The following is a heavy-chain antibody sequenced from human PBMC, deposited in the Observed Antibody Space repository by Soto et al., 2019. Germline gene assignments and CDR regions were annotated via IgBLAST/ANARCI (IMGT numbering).Heavy chain of an antibody. CDR1: GGSIGNLY. CDR3: ATHSLDSGYGSS. D-gene: IGHD5-12*01. CDR2: IYNSGAR. V-gene: IGHV4-59*08. J-gene: IGHJ5*02. Sequence: QVQLQESGPGLVKPSEALSLTCTVSGGSIGNLYLSWIRQPPGKGLEWIGYIYNSGARNYHPSLKSRVIVSVDTSRPRSSLDVTPETAADSAVSCCATHSLDSGYGSSWGPGTLVTVSS.